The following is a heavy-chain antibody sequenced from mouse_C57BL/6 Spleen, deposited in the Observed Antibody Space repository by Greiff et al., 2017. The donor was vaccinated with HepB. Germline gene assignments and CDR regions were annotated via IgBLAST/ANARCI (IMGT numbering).Heavy chain of an antibody. CDR1: GYTFTSYT. CDR3: ARSDSNYGYYFDY. CDR2: INPSSGYP. Sequence: VHLVESGAELARPGASVKMSCKASGYTFTSYTMHWVKQRPGQGLEWIGYINPSSGYPKYNQKFKDKATLTADKSSSTAYMQLSSLTSEDSAVYYCARSDSNYGYYFDYWGQGTTLTVSS. J-gene: IGHJ2*01. D-gene: IGHD2-5*01. V-gene: IGHV1-4*01.